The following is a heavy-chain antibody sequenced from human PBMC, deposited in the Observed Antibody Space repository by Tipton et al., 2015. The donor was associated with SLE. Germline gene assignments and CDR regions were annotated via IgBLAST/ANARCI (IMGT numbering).Heavy chain of an antibody. Sequence: TLSLTCTVAGASISSGGHYWTWIRQHPGKGLEWIGFIYYSGTTFYNPSLESRVTISVDTSNNQFSLKMSSVTAADTAVYYCARAFRETRTYYYYYMDVWGKGTTVTVSS. CDR3: ARAFRETRTYYYYYMDV. D-gene: IGHD3-10*01. CDR2: IYYSGTT. CDR1: GASISSGGHY. J-gene: IGHJ6*03. V-gene: IGHV4-31*03.